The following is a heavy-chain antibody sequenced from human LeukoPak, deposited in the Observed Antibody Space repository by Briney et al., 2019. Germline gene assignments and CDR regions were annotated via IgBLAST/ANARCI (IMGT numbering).Heavy chain of an antibody. Sequence: GGSLRLSCAASGFTFENHGMSWVRQVAGKGLEWVSGIHWSGVGTGYAASVKGRFTFSRDDAKNTLYLQMNSLRVEDTAVYYCARAMGMGGYYYDFWGQGTLVTVSS. J-gene: IGHJ4*02. D-gene: IGHD3-22*01. V-gene: IGHV3-20*04. CDR1: GFTFENHG. CDR2: IHWSGVGT. CDR3: ARAMGMGGYYYDF.